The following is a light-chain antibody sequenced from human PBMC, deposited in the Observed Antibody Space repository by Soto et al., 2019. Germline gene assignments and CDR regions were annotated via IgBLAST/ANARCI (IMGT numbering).Light chain of an antibody. V-gene: IGKV3-15*01. J-gene: IGKJ2*01. CDR2: GAS. CDR1: QSVSNN. Sequence: EIVMTHSPATLSVSPGERATLSCRASQSVSNNLAWYQQKPGQAPRLLIYGASTRATAIPARFSGSGSGTDFTLTISRLEAEDSAVYYCQHYGSSPPYTFGQGTKLKIK. CDR3: QHYGSSPPYT.